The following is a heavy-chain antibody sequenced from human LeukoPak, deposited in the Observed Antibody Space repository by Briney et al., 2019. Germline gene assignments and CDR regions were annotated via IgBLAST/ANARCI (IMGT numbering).Heavy chain of an antibody. CDR3: ARVSPTVTARQAGYFDY. CDR2: IYSGGST. J-gene: IGHJ4*02. V-gene: IGHV3-53*01. D-gene: IGHD4-17*01. Sequence: GGSLRLSCAASGFTFSSYSMSWVRQAPGKGLEWVSVIYSGGSTYYADSVKGRFTISRDNSKNTLYLQMNSLRAEDTAVYYCARVSPTVTARQAGYFDYWGQGTLVTVSS. CDR1: GFTFSSYS.